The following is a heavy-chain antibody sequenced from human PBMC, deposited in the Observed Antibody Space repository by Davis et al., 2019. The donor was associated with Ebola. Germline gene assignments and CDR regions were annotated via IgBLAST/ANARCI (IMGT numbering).Heavy chain of an antibody. CDR3: ARDASWSFDS. J-gene: IGHJ4*02. D-gene: IGHD2-8*01. CDR1: GFTFSDYY. V-gene: IGHV3-11*04. CDR2: IGSSGSSI. Sequence: PGGSLRLSCAASGFTFSDYYMSWIRQAPGKGLEWLSYIGSSGSSIYYADSLKGRFTISRDNAKKSLHLEVNSLRFDDTAVYYCARDASWSFDSWGQGTLVTVSS.